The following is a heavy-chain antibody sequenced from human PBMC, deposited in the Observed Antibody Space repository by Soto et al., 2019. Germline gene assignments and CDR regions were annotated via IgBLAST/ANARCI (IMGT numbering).Heavy chain of an antibody. D-gene: IGHD2-15*01. CDR1: GFTFDDYG. Sequence: GGSLRLSCAASGFTFDDYGMSWVRQAPGKGLEWVSGINWNGGSTGYADSVKGRFIISRDNAKNSLYLQMNSLRAEDTALYHCARDKPGYCSGGSCYNLFDYWGQGTLVTVSS. J-gene: IGHJ4*02. V-gene: IGHV3-20*01. CDR2: INWNGGST. CDR3: ARDKPGYCSGGSCYNLFDY.